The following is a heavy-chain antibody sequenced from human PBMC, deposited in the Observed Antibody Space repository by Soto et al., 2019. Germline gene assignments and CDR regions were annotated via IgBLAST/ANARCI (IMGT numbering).Heavy chain of an antibody. CDR1: GGSFSGYY. V-gene: IGHV4-34*01. J-gene: IGHJ6*03. Sequence: SSETLSLTCAVYGGSFSGYYWSWIRQPPGKGLEWIGEINHSGSTNYNPSLKSRVTISVDTSKNQFSLKLSSVTAADTAVYYCARGIRVERRTGPQSYYYYYMDVWGKGTTVTVSS. CDR3: ARGIRVERRTGPQSYYYYYMDV. D-gene: IGHD1-1*01. CDR2: INHSGST.